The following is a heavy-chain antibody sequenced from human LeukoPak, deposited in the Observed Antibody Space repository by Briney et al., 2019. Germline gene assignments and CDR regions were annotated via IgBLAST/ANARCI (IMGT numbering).Heavy chain of an antibody. J-gene: IGHJ4*02. D-gene: IGHD1-26*01. V-gene: IGHV3-23*01. CDR2: ISTSGDRT. CDR1: GFTFSTYA. Sequence: RAGGSLRLSCAASGFTFSTYAMTWVRQAPGKGLEWVSAISTSGDRTYYADSVKGRFTISRDNSKNTLYLQMNSLRAEDTAEYYCARSAVGTSCWTAVDYWGQGALVTVSS. CDR3: ARSAVGTSCWTAVDY.